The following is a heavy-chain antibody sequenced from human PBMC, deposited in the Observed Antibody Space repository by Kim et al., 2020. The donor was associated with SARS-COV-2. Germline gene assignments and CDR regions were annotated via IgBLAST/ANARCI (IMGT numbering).Heavy chain of an antibody. V-gene: IGHV1-3*01. CDR3: ASGGGYIWFGEPNYYGMDV. D-gene: IGHD3-10*01. Sequence: ASVKVSCKASGYTFTSYAMHWVRQAPGQRLEWMGWINAGNGNTKYSQKFQGRVTITRDTSASTAYMELSSLRSEDTAVYYCASGGGYIWFGEPNYYGMDVWGQGTTVTVSS. J-gene: IGHJ6*02. CDR2: INAGNGNT. CDR1: GYTFTSYA.